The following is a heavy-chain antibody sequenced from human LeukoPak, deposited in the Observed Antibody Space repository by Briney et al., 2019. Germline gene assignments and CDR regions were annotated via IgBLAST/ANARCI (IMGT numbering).Heavy chain of an antibody. CDR1: GYTFTGYY. V-gene: IGHV1-2*02. J-gene: IGHJ4*02. CDR2: INPNSGGT. CDR3: ARVPYCSGGSCYYYFDY. D-gene: IGHD2-15*01. Sequence: ASVKVSCKASGYTFTGYYMHWVRQAPGQGLEWMGWINPNSGGTNYAQKFQGRVTMTRDTSISTAYMELSRLRSDDTAVYYCARVPYCSGGSCYYYFDYWGQGTLVTVSS.